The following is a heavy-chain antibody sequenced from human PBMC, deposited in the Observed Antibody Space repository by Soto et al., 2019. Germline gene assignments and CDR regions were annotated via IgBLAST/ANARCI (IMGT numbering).Heavy chain of an antibody. D-gene: IGHD1-26*01. CDR1: GFTFSDHY. CDR2: SRNKANSYTT. J-gene: IGHJ4*02. CDR3: VRARRIGTTHFDY. V-gene: IGHV3-72*01. Sequence: EVKLVESGGGLVQPGGALRLSCAASGFTFSDHYMDWVRQAPGKGLEWVGRSRNKANSYTTDYAASVKGRFTISRDDSKNSLYLQMNSLKTEDTAVYYCVRARRIGTTHFDYWGQGTLVTVSS.